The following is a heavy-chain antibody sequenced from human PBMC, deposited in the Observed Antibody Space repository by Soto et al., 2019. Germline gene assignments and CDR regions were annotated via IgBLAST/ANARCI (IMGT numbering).Heavy chain of an antibody. CDR1: GYSFTSYW. D-gene: IGHD2-2*01. J-gene: IGHJ6*04. CDR3: ARSGPGYCSSTSCSVPNLDL. V-gene: IGHV5-51*01. CDR2: IYPGDSDT. Sequence: PGESLKISCKGSGYSFTSYWIGWVRQMPGKGLEWMGIIYPGDSDTRYSPSFQGQVTISADKSISTAYLQWSSLKASDTAMYYCARSGPGYCSSTSCSVPNLDLSGKAPPVSVPS.